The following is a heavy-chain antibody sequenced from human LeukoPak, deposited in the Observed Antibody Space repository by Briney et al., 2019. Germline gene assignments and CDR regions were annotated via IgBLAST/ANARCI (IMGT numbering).Heavy chain of an antibody. D-gene: IGHD2-15*01. CDR1: GFTFSSYG. Sequence: GGSLRLSCAASGFTFSSYGMHWVRQAPGKGLEWVAVISYDGSNKYYADSVKGRFTISRDNSKNTLYLQMNSLRAEDTAVYYCAKPDCSGGSCYFYYFDYWGQGTLVTVSS. CDR3: AKPDCSGGSCYFYYFDY. CDR2: ISYDGSNK. V-gene: IGHV3-30*18. J-gene: IGHJ4*02.